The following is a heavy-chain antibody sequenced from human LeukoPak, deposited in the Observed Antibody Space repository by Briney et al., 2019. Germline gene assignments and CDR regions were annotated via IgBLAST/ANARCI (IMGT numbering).Heavy chain of an antibody. CDR2: INQDEGHK. CDR1: AFTSSSYW. Sequence: PTGRSLRLSCAASAFTSSSYWMSCVRHAPRKGLEWVANINQDEGHKDYVDYVKGRFTVSRDNAKNSLYLQMNSLRVDDTAVYYCVRGVEHWGQGTLVTVSS. CDR3: VRGVEH. J-gene: IGHJ4*02. V-gene: IGHV3-7*04. D-gene: IGHD3-10*01.